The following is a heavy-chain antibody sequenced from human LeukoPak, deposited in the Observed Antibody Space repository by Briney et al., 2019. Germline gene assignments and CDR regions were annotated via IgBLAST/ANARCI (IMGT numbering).Heavy chain of an antibody. V-gene: IGHV4-39*01. CDR3: ARHLLGYCSGGNCYYFDF. CDR2: SYYSGST. J-gene: IGHJ4*02. D-gene: IGHD2-15*01. Sequence: SETLSVTCTVSGGSISSTTYYWGWIRQPPGKGLEWIGSSYYSGSTSYNPSLKSRVTISVDTSKNQFSLKLSSVTAADTAVYYCARHLLGYCSGGNCYYFDFWGQGTLVTVSS. CDR1: GGSISSTTYY.